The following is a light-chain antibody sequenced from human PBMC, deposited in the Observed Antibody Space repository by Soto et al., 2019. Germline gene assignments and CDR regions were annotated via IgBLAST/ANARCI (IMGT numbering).Light chain of an antibody. V-gene: IGKV3-20*01. CDR2: GAS. CDR3: QHYGSSTQMYP. Sequence: EIVLTQSPGTLSLSPGERATLSCRASQSLSNNYLAWYQQKPGQAPRLLFYGASNRATGIPYRFTGSGSGTDFTLTISRLEPEDFAVYYCQHYGSSTQMYPFGQGTKLEIK. CDR1: QSLSNNY. J-gene: IGKJ2*01.